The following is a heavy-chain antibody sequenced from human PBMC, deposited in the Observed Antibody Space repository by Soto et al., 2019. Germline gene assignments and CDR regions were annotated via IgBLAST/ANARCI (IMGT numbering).Heavy chain of an antibody. J-gene: IGHJ5*02. Sequence: GSLRLSCAASGFTFSSYSMNWVRQAPGKGLEWVSSISSSSINIYYADSVKGRFTISRDNSKNTLYLQMNSLRAEDTAVYYCAKGGCSGGNCSPNWFDPWGQGTLVTVSS. CDR2: ISSSSINI. CDR1: GFTFSSYS. V-gene: IGHV3-21*04. CDR3: AKGGCSGGNCSPNWFDP. D-gene: IGHD2-15*01.